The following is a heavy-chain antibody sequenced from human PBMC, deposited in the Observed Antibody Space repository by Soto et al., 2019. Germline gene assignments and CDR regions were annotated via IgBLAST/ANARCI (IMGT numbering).Heavy chain of an antibody. CDR1: GGSVSSSSYY. CDR2: ISSSGST. D-gene: IGHD5-18*01. Sequence: PSETLSLTCTVSGGSVSSSSYYWTWIRQPPGKGPEWIGYISSSGSTNYNPSLKSRVTISVDTSRDQFSLRLTSVTAADTAVYYCARDIRGYSRAFDYWGQGTLVTVSS. J-gene: IGHJ4*02. V-gene: IGHV4-61*01. CDR3: ARDIRGYSRAFDY.